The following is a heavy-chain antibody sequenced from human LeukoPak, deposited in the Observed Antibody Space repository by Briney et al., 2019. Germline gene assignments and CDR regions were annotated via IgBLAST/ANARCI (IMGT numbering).Heavy chain of an antibody. D-gene: IGHD6-6*01. CDR2: IYTSGST. CDR1: GGSISSGSYY. V-gene: IGHV4-61*02. J-gene: IGHJ4*02. Sequence: PSETLSLTCTVSGGSISSGSYYWSWIRQPAGKGLEWIGRIYTSGSTNYNPSLKSRVTISVDTSKNQFSLKLSSVTAADTAVYYCATYSSSSGRAYWGQGTLVTGSS. CDR3: ATYSSSSGRAY.